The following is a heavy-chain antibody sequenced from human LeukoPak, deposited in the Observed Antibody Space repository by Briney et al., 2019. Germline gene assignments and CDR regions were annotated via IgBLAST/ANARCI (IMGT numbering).Heavy chain of an antibody. Sequence: GGSLRLSCAASGFTFSSYAMHWVRQAPGKGLEWVSVIYSGGSTYYADSVKGRFTISRDNSKNTLYLQMNSLRAEDTAVYYCARGPHERSGYPDDWGQGTLVTVSS. CDR2: IYSGGST. D-gene: IGHD3-22*01. CDR3: ARGPHERSGYPDD. J-gene: IGHJ4*02. CDR1: GFTFSSYA. V-gene: IGHV3-53*01.